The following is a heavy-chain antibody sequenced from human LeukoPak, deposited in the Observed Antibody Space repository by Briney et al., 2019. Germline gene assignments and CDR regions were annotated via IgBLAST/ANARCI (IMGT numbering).Heavy chain of an antibody. D-gene: IGHD6-19*01. CDR2: ITSSTSYI. J-gene: IGHJ4*02. CDR1: GFTFSNYH. V-gene: IGHV3-21*01. Sequence: GGSLRLSCAASGFTFSNYHMNWVRQAPGKGLEWVSSITSSTSYIYYADSVKGRFTISRDSAKNSLYLQMNSLRAEDTAVYYCARDLIGYNSGIYYFDYWGQGTLVTVSS. CDR3: ARDLIGYNSGIYYFDY.